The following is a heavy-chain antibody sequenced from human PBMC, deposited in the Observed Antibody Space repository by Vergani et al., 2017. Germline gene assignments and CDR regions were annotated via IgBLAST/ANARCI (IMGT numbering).Heavy chain of an antibody. Sequence: QVQVVQSGAEVKKSGASVKVSCKTSGYTFSNYYLHWVRQAPGQGLEWMGIINPSGGHTNYAQKFQGRVTMTRDTSTSTVYRELSSLRSEDTAIYYCARGDDGIWTGYRYWGQGTLVTVSA. D-gene: IGHD3-9*01. CDR3: ARGDDGIWTGYRY. CDR1: GYTFSNYY. J-gene: IGHJ4*02. V-gene: IGHV1-46*03. CDR2: INPSGGHT.